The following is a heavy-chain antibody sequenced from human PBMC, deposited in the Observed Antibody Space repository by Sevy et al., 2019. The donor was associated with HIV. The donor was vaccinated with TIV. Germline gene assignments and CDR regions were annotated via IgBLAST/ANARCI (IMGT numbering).Heavy chain of an antibody. D-gene: IGHD3-3*01. J-gene: IGHJ4*02. V-gene: IGHV3-23*01. Sequence: GGSLRLSCAASGFTFSNYAMSWVRQAPGKGLEWVSAISGSGGSTYYADSVKGRFTFSRDNSKNTLYLQMNSLRTEDTAVYYCAKAYYDFWSGYYSHQWFDYWGQGTLVTVSS. CDR1: GFTFSNYA. CDR3: AKAYYDFWSGYYSHQWFDY. CDR2: ISGSGGST.